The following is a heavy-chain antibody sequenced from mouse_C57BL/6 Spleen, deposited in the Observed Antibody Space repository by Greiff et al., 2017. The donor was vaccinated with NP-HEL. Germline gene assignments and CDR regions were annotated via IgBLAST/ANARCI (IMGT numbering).Heavy chain of an antibody. J-gene: IGHJ3*01. V-gene: IGHV2-6*01. Sequence: QVQLQQSGPGLVAPSQSLSITCTVSGFSLTSYGVDWVRQSPGKGLEWLGVIWGVGSTNYNSALKSRLSISKDNSKSQVFLKMNSLQTDDTAMYYRASGGYDVGFAYWGQGTLVTVSA. CDR3: ASGGYDVGFAY. D-gene: IGHD2-2*01. CDR1: GFSLTSYG. CDR2: IWGVGST.